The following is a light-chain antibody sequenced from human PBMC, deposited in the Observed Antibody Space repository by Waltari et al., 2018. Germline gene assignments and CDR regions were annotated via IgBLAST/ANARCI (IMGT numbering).Light chain of an antibody. Sequence: YVLTQPPSVSVDPGKTARLTCGGDNIGSKSVNWYQQKPGQAPVLVMFYDNDRPSEITGRFSGSNAGNTATLTISWVEAGDEADYHCQVWDDVTDSGVFGGGTKLTVL. CDR1: NIGSKS. CDR3: QVWDDVTDSGV. V-gene: IGLV3-21*04. J-gene: IGLJ3*02. CDR2: YDN.